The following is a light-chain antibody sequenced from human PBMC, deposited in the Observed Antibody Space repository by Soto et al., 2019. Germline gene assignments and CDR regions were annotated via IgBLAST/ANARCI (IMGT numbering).Light chain of an antibody. Sequence: AIRMTQSPSSLSASIGAIVTSTCRASHVVSNYLAWSQQKPVKAPKALIYAASFLQSGVPSRVIGGGSGADFSLTISFLQSADFATYYGHHYYSYPYTFDQGTTL. CDR2: AAS. J-gene: IGKJ2*01. CDR3: HHYYSYPYT. V-gene: IGKV1-8*01. CDR1: HVVSNY.